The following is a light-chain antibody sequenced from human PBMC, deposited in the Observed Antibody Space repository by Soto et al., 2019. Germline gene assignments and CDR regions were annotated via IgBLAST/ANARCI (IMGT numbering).Light chain of an antibody. J-gene: IGKJ4*01. Sequence: EIVMTQSPATLSVSPGERATLSCRASESVSRDLGWYQQEPGQAPRLLIYGASTRATGIPDRFSGSGSGTDFTLTISSLQSEDFVLYYCQQYNHWPLTFGGGTKVEVK. CDR2: GAS. CDR3: QQYNHWPLT. V-gene: IGKV3-15*01. CDR1: ESVSRD.